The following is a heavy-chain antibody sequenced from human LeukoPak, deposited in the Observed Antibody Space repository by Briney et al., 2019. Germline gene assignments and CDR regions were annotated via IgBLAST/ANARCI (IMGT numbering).Heavy chain of an antibody. V-gene: IGHV3-21*01. CDR2: ISSSSDYI. CDR3: ARDQNHYGDLGFDC. CDR1: GFPFSGYS. D-gene: IGHD4-17*01. J-gene: IGHJ4*02. Sequence: GGSLRLSCAVSGFPFSGYSMNWVRQAPGKGLEWVSSISSSSDYIYYADSVKGRFTISRDNAKNSLYLQMNSLRAEDTAVYYCARDQNHYGDLGFDCWGQGTLVTVSS.